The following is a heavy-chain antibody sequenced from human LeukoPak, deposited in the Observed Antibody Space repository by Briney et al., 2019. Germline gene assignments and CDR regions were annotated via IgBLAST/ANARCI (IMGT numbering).Heavy chain of an antibody. J-gene: IGHJ3*02. CDR3: ARDWGQQWLPRAFDI. V-gene: IGHV3-66*01. D-gene: IGHD6-19*01. CDR2: IYSGGST. Sequence: GGSLRLSCAASGFTVSSNYMSWVRQAPGKGLEWFSVIYSGGSTYYADSVKGRFTISRDNSKNTLYLQMNSLRAEDTAVYHCARDWGQQWLPRAFDIWGQGTMVTVSS. CDR1: GFTVSSNY.